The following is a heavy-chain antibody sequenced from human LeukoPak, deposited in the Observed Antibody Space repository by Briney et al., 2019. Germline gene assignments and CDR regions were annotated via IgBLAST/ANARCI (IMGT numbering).Heavy chain of an antibody. CDR1: GFTFSSYG. CDR3: AKVGYGSGSYPPDY. Sequence: GGSLRLSCAASGFTFSSYGMSWVRQAPGKGVEWVSAISGSGGSTYYADSVKGRFTISRDNSKNTLYLQMNSLRAEDTAVYYCAKVGYGSGSYPPDYWGQGTLVTVSS. J-gene: IGHJ4*02. CDR2: ISGSGGST. D-gene: IGHD3-10*01. V-gene: IGHV3-23*01.